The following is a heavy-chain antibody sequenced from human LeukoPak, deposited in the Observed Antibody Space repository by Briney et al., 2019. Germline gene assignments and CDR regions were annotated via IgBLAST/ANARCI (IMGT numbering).Heavy chain of an antibody. CDR1: GYTFTGYC. J-gene: IGHJ6*03. CDR3: ARAHYSNYFIPTDLYYYMDV. Sequence: ASVKVSCKASGYTFTGYCMHWVRQAPGQGLEWMGWINPNSGGTNYAQKFQGRVTMTRDTSISTAYMELSSLRSEDAAVYYCARAHYSNYFIPTDLYYYMDVWGKGTTVTVSS. D-gene: IGHD4-11*01. V-gene: IGHV1-2*02. CDR2: INPNSGGT.